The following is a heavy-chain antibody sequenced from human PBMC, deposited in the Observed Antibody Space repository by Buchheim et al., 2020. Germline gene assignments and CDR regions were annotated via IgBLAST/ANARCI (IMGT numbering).Heavy chain of an antibody. V-gene: IGHV3-74*02. CDR2: INSDGSST. CDR3: ARPYRSGWYPENWFDP. CDR1: GFTFSSYW. J-gene: IGHJ5*02. D-gene: IGHD6-19*01. Sequence: EVQLLESGGGLLQPGGSLRLSCAASGFTFSSYWMHWVRQAPGKGLVWVSRINSDGSSTYYADSVRGRFTISRDNAKNTVYLQMNSLRAEDTAVYYCARPYRSGWYPENWFDPWGQGTL.